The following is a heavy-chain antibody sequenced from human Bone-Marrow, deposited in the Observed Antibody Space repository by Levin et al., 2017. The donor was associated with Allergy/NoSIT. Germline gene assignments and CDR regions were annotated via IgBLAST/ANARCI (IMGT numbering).Heavy chain of an antibody. CDR2: ISWNSGNI. CDR1: GFNFVDYA. CDR3: AKGLPYHYDSTGYYSYFDL. Sequence: GGSLRLSCSSSGFNFVDYAMHWVRQAPGKGLEWVSGISWNSGNIGYAESVEGRFAISRDNAKNSLFLEMNSLRPGDTALYYCAKGLPYHYDSTGYYSYFDLWGRGTLVTVSS. V-gene: IGHV3-9*01. J-gene: IGHJ2*01. D-gene: IGHD3-22*01.